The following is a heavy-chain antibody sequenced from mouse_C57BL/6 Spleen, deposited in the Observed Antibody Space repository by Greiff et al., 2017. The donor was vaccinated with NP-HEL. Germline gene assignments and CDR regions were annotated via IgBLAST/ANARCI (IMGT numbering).Heavy chain of an antibody. CDR1: GYSFTDYN. CDR3: ARSGFITTVVRGWYFDV. Sequence: VQLQQSGPELVKPGASVKISCKASGYSFTDYNMNWVKQSNGKSLEWIGVINPNYGTTSYNQKFKGKATLPVDQSSSTAYMQLNSLTSEDSAVYYCARSGFITTVVRGWYFDVWGTGTTVTVSS. CDR2: INPNYGTT. D-gene: IGHD1-1*01. J-gene: IGHJ1*03. V-gene: IGHV1-39*01.